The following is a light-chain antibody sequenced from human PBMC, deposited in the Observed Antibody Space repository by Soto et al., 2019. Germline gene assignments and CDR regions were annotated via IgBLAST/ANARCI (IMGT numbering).Light chain of an antibody. CDR1: QIVRSTY. CDR2: AIS. V-gene: IGKV3-15*01. J-gene: IGKJ1*01. CDR3: QQFDKWPPST. Sequence: EIVLTHSPGTLSLSPCERATLSFSASQIVRSTYFAWYQQKPGQAPRLLIYAISTRATGIPARFSGSGSGTDFTLTISSLQSEDCAVYYCQQFDKWPPSTFGQGTKVDI.